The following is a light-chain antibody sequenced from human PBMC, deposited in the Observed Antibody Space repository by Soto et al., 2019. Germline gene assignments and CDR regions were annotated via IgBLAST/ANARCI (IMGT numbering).Light chain of an antibody. CDR1: QSVSSN. CDR2: GAS. V-gene: IGKV3-15*01. J-gene: IGKJ1*01. CDR3: QQYNNWHPWT. Sequence: EIVMTQSPATLSVSPGERATLSCRASQSVSSNLAWYQQKPGQAPRLLIYGASTRATGIPARFSGSGSGTEFTLTISSLHSEDFAVYYCQQYNNWHPWTFGQGTKVEIK.